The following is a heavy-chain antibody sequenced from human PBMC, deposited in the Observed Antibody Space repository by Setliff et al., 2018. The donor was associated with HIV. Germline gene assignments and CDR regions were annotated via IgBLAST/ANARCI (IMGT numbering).Heavy chain of an antibody. Sequence: PSETLSLTCTVSGGSISSSSYYWGWIRQPPGKGLEWIGYIYYSGSTNYNPSLKSRVTISVDTSKNQFSLKLSSVTAADTAVYYCARGRAAVYYFDYWGQGTQVTVSS. CDR2: IYYSGST. CDR3: ARGRAAVYYFDY. V-gene: IGHV4-61*05. CDR1: GGSISSSSYY. J-gene: IGHJ4*02. D-gene: IGHD6-13*01.